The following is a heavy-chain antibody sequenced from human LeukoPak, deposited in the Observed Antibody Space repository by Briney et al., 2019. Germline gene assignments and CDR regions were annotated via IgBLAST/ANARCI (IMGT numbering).Heavy chain of an antibody. D-gene: IGHD3-9*01. V-gene: IGHV1-69*05. Sequence: SVKVSCKASGGTFSSYAISWVRQAPGQGLEWMGGIIPIFGTANYAQKFQGRVTITTDESTSTAYMELSSLRSEDTAVYYCARAGGELRYFDWFDYWGQGTLVTVSS. CDR2: IIPIFGTA. CDR3: ARAGGELRYFDWFDY. CDR1: GGTFSSYA. J-gene: IGHJ5*01.